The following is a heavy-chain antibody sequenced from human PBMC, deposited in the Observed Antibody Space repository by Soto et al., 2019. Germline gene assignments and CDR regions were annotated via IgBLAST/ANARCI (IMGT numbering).Heavy chain of an antibody. V-gene: IGHV1-8*01. Sequence: ASVKVSCKASGYTLTSYDINWVRQSTGQGLEWMGWMNPNSGNTGYLQKFQGRVTITTDTSASTAYMELSSLRSEDTAVYYCARAPYGSGSYSSAYFDYWGQGTLVTVSS. CDR2: MNPNSGNT. CDR1: GYTLTSYD. J-gene: IGHJ4*02. D-gene: IGHD3-10*01. CDR3: ARAPYGSGSYSSAYFDY.